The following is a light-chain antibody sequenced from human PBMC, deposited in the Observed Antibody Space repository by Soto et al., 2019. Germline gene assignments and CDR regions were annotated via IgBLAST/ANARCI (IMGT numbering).Light chain of an antibody. CDR3: QQYDNLPLFT. Sequence: DIQMTQSPSSLSASVGDRVTITCQASQDISNYLNWYQQKPGKAPKLLIYDASNLETGVPSRFSGSGSGTDFTVTISSLQPEDIATYDCQQYDNLPLFTFGPGTKVDIK. V-gene: IGKV1-33*01. CDR1: QDISNY. J-gene: IGKJ3*01. CDR2: DAS.